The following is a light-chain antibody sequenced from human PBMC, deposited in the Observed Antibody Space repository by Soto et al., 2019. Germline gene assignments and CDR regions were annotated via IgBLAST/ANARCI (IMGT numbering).Light chain of an antibody. CDR1: QGISSW. J-gene: IGKJ3*01. V-gene: IGKV1-12*01. CDR2: DAS. CDR3: QQCYSAPT. Sequence: DIQLTQSPSSVSASVLDIVTITFRASQGISSWLAWYQQKLGKSPNLLIYDASTLQSGVPSRFSGSGSGTDFTLTISSLQPEDFAIYYCQQCYSAPTFGPGTKVDIK.